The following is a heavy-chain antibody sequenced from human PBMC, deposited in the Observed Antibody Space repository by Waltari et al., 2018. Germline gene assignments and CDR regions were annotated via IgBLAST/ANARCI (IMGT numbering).Heavy chain of an antibody. Sequence: EVQLVESGGGLVQPGGSLRLSCAASGFTFSSYSMNWVRQAPGKGLVWFSYISSSSSTIYYADSVKGRFTISRDNAKNSLYLQMNSLRAEDTAVYYCARGRGSGWYGDYWGQGTLVTVSS. CDR3: ARGRGSGWYGDY. V-gene: IGHV3-48*04. J-gene: IGHJ4*02. D-gene: IGHD6-19*01. CDR2: ISSSSSTI. CDR1: GFTFSSYS.